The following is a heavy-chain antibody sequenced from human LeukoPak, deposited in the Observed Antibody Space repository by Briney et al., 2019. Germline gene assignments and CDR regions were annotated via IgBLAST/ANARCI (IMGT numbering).Heavy chain of an antibody. V-gene: IGHV3-53*01. Sequence: GGSLRLSCAASGFTVNNKYMTWVRQAPGKGLEWVSLIYNDGRTYYADSVKGRCTISRDNLKNVLYLQMNSLKVEDTAVYYCAKDRTVGAGDPFDYWGQGTLVTVSS. CDR1: GFTVNNKY. D-gene: IGHD1-26*01. J-gene: IGHJ4*02. CDR3: AKDRTVGAGDPFDY. CDR2: IYNDGRT.